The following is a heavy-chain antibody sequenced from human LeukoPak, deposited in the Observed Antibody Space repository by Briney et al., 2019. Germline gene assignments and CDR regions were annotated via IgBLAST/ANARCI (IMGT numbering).Heavy chain of an antibody. D-gene: IGHD6-13*01. CDR2: IYSGGST. Sequence: GGSLRLSCAASGFTVSSNYMSWVRQAPGKGLEWVSVIYSGGSTYYADSVKGRFTISRDNSKNTLYLQMNSLRAEDTAVYYCASYSIAAAGTEYYGMDVWGQGTTVTVSS. CDR3: ASYSIAAAGTEYYGMDV. V-gene: IGHV3-53*01. CDR1: GFTVSSNY. J-gene: IGHJ6*02.